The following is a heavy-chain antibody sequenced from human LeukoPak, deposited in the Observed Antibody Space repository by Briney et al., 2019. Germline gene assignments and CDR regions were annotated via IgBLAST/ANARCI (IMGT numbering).Heavy chain of an antibody. CDR1: GYTFTSYY. Sequence: ASVKVSCKASGYTFTSYYMPWVRQAPGQGLEWMGIINPSGGSTSYAQKFQGRVTMTRDTSTSTVYMELSSLRSEDTAVYYCARDSWRYFDWSPLYYYGMDVWGQGTTVTVSS. CDR2: INPSGGST. J-gene: IGHJ6*02. D-gene: IGHD3-9*01. CDR3: ARDSWRYFDWSPLYYYGMDV. V-gene: IGHV1-46*01.